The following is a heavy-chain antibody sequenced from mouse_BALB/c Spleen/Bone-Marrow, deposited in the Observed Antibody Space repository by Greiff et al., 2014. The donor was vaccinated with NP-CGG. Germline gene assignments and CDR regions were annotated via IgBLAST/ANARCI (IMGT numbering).Heavy chain of an antibody. V-gene: IGHV5-6-3*01. CDR1: GFTFSSYG. J-gene: IGHJ1*01. Sequence: DVQLQESGGGLVQPGGSLKLSCVASGFTFSSYGMSWVRQTPDKRLELVATINNNGGSTYYPDSVKGQFTISRDNAKNTLYLQMSSLKSEDTAMYYCARVYGWYFDVWGAGTTVTASS. D-gene: IGHD1-1*01. CDR3: ARVYGWYFDV. CDR2: INNNGGST.